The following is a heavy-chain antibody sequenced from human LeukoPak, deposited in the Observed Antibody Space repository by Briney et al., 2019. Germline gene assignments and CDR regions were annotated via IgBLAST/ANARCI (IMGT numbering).Heavy chain of an antibody. D-gene: IGHD3-3*01. V-gene: IGHV3-23*01. CDR2: ISGSGGST. J-gene: IGHJ4*02. Sequence: PGGSLRLSCAASGFTFSSYAMSWVRQAPGEGLEWGSAISGSGGSTYYADSVKGRFTISRDNAKNSLYLQMNSLRAEDTAVYYCARDFDFWSGYYAYWGQGTLVTVSS. CDR3: ARDFDFWSGYYAY. CDR1: GFTFSSYA.